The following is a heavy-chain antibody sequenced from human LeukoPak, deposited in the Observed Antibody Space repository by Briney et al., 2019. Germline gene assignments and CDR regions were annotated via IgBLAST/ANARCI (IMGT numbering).Heavy chain of an antibody. J-gene: IGHJ3*02. Sequence: SVKVSCKASGGTFSSYAISWVRQAPGQGLEWMGGIIPIFGTANYAQKFQGRVTITADESTSTAYMELSSLRSEDTAVYYCARDDHNWNYRDDAFDIWGQGAMVTVSS. CDR3: ARDDHNWNYRDDAFDI. CDR2: IIPIFGTA. CDR1: GGTFSSYA. V-gene: IGHV1-69*01. D-gene: IGHD1-7*01.